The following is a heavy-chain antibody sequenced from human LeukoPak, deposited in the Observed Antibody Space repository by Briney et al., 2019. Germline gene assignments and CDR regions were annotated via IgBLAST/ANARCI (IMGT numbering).Heavy chain of an antibody. J-gene: IGHJ4*02. D-gene: IGHD4-17*01. Sequence: SETLSLTCTVSGGSISSSSYYWGWIRQPPGKGLEWIGYIYYSGSTNYNPSLKSRVTISVDTSKNQFSLKLSSVTAADTAVYYCARVNDYGDSKIDYWGQGTLVTVSS. CDR2: IYYSGST. CDR3: ARVNDYGDSKIDY. V-gene: IGHV4-61*05. CDR1: GGSISSSSYY.